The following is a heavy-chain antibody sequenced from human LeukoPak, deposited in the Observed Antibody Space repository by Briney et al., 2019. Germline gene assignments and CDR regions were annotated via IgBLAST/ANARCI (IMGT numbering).Heavy chain of an antibody. CDR1: GGSFSGYY. CDR3: ARHGAGNDFRSGYLNPYYYGMDV. CDR2: INHSGST. D-gene: IGHD3-3*01. Sequence: SETLSLTCAVYGGSFSGYYWSWIRQPPGKGLEWIGEINHSGSTYYNPSLKSRVTISVDTSKNQFSLKLSSVTAADTAVYYCARHGAGNDFRSGYLNPYYYGMDVWGQGTTVTVSS. V-gene: IGHV4-34*01. J-gene: IGHJ6*02.